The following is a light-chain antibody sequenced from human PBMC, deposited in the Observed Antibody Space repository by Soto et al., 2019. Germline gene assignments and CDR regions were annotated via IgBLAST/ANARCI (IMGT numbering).Light chain of an antibody. J-gene: IGKJ1*01. CDR2: AAS. CDR3: QHLNGYPRT. V-gene: IGKV1-9*01. Sequence: DIQLTQSPSFLSASVGDRVTITCRARQGISTNLAWYHQEPGKAPKLLIYAASTLQSGVPSRFSGSGSGTEFTLTISSLQPEDFATYYCQHLNGYPRTFDQGTKVEIK. CDR1: QGISTN.